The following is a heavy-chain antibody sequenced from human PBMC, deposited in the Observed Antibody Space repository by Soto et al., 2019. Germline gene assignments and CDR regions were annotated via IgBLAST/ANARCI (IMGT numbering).Heavy chain of an antibody. CDR2: IKSKTDGGTT. J-gene: IGHJ4*02. D-gene: IGHD3-22*01. CDR1: GFTFSNAW. Sequence: VQLVESGGGLVKPGGSLRLSCAASGFTFSNAWMNWVRQAPGKGLEWVGRIKSKTDGGTTDYAAPVKGRFTISRDDSKNTLYLQMNSLKTEDTAVYYCTTRIEDYYDSSGYYLFDYWGQGALGIVSS. CDR3: TTRIEDYYDSSGYYLFDY. V-gene: IGHV3-15*07.